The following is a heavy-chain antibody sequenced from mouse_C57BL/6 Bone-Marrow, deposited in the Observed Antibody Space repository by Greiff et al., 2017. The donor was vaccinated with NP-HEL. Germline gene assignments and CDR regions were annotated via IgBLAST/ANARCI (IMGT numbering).Heavy chain of an antibody. D-gene: IGHD1-1*01. CDR1: GYSFTGYY. CDR2: IYPYNGVS. Sequence: EVQLQQSGPELVKPGASVKISCKASGYSFTGYYMHWVKQSHGNILDWIGYIYPYNGVSSYNQKFKGKATLTVDKSSSTAYMDLRSLTSEDSAVXYCARNGYYGSSSRYYFDYGGQGTTLTVSS. J-gene: IGHJ2*01. CDR3: ARNGYYGSSSRYYFDY. V-gene: IGHV1-31*01.